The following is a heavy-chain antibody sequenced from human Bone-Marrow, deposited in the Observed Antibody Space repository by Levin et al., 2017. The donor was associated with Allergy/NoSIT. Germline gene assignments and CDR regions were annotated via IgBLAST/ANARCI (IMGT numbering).Heavy chain of an antibody. CDR3: ARVTYYYDSSGSRFIDY. V-gene: IGHV3-48*02. CDR2: ISSSSSTI. D-gene: IGHD3-22*01. CDR1: GFTFSSYS. Sequence: GGSLRLSCAASGFTFSSYSMNWVRQAPGKGLEWVSYISSSSSTIYYADSVKGRFTISRDNAKNSLYLQMNSLRDEDTAVYYCARVTYYYDSSGSRFIDYWGQGTLVTVSS. J-gene: IGHJ4*02.